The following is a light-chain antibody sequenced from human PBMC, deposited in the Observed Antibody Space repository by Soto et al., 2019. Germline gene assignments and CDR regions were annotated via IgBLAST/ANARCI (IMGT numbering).Light chain of an antibody. Sequence: EIVMTQSPATLSVSPGDRPTLSCRASQSVSGNLAWYQQKPGQAPRLLFYGASTGATGIPARFSGSGSGTEFTLTISSLQSEDFAVYYCQQYNNWPRTFGQGTKVEIK. V-gene: IGKV3-15*01. CDR1: QSVSGN. CDR3: QQYNNWPRT. J-gene: IGKJ1*01. CDR2: GAS.